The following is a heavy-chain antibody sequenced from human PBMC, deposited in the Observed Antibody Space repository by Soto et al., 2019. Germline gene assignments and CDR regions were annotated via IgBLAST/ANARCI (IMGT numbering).Heavy chain of an antibody. D-gene: IGHD3-10*01. V-gene: IGHV3-9*01. CDR2: ISWNSGSI. CDR3: AKRPVFLWFGALPH. CDR1: GFTFDHYA. Sequence: EVQLVESGGGLVQPGRSLRLSCAASGFTFDHYAMHWVRQAPGKGLEWVSGISWNSGSIGYADSVKGRFTISRDNAKNSLYLQMNSLRAEDTALYYCAKRPVFLWFGALPHWGQGTLVTVSS. J-gene: IGHJ4*02.